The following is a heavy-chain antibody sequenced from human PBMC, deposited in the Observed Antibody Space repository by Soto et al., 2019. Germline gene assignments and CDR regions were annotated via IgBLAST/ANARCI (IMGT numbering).Heavy chain of an antibody. CDR3: ARQRNFIAAAGNYYYYGMDV. CDR2: IDPSDSYT. V-gene: IGHV5-10-1*01. D-gene: IGHD6-13*01. CDR1: GYSFTSYW. Sequence: HGESLKISCKGSGYSFTSYWISWVRQMPGKGLEWMGRIDPSDSYTNYSPSFQGHVTISADKSISTAYLQWSSLKASDTAMYYCARQRNFIAAAGNYYYYGMDVWGQGTTVTVSS. J-gene: IGHJ6*02.